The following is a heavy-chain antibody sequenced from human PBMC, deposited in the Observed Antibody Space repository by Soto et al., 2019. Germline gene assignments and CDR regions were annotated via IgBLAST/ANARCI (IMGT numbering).Heavy chain of an antibody. CDR3: ARRKERSGPHYFDY. V-gene: IGHV1-8*02. Sequence: ASVRVSCKASGYTFTTYDVSWVRQASGQGLEWMGWMNPSNGNTGYAQKFQGRVTMTRNTSISTVYMELSGLRPDDTAVYYCARRKERSGPHYFDYWGQGTRVTVSS. J-gene: IGHJ4*02. CDR2: MNPSNGNT. D-gene: IGHD6-25*01. CDR1: GYTFTTYD.